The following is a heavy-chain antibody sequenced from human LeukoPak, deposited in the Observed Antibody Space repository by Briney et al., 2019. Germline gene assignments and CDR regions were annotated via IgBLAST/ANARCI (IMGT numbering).Heavy chain of an antibody. CDR1: GYTFTCYG. D-gene: IGHD6-13*01. V-gene: IGHV1-18*01. CDR3: ARAAAAGTYYYGMDV. CDR2: ISAYNGNT. Sequence: ASVNVSCKASGYTFTCYGISWVRQAPGQGLEWMGWISAYNGNTNYAHKLQGRVTMTTDTSTSTAYMELRSLRSDDTAVYYCARAAAAGTYYYGMDVWGQGTTVTVSS. J-gene: IGHJ6*02.